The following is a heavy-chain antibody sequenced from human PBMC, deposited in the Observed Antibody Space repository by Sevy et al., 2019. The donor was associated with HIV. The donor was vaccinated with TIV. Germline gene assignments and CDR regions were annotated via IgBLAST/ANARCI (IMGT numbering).Heavy chain of an antibody. CDR1: GFTFSSYS. CDR3: ARDRFYGDDEFYAFDI. D-gene: IGHD4-17*01. V-gene: IGHV3-21*01. J-gene: IGHJ3*02. CDR2: ISSTSSYI. Sequence: GGSLRLSCAASGFTFSSYSMNWVRQAPGKGLEWVSSISSTSSYIYYADSVKGRLTISRDNAKNSLYLQMNSLRAEDTAVYYCARDRFYGDDEFYAFDIWGQGTMVTVSS.